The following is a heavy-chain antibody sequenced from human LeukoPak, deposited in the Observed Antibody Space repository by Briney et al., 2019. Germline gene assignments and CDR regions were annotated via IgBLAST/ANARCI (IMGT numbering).Heavy chain of an antibody. CDR2: IYYSGST. CDR1: GGSISSSSYY. CDR3: ASVTLGGVIVTEIDP. J-gene: IGHJ5*02. D-gene: IGHD3-16*02. Sequence: SETLSLTCTVSGGSISSSSYYWGWIRQPPGKGLEWIGSIYYSGSTYYNPSLKSRVTISVDTSKNQFSLKLSSVTAADTAVYYCASVTLGGVIVTEIDPWGQGTLVTVSS. V-gene: IGHV4-39*01.